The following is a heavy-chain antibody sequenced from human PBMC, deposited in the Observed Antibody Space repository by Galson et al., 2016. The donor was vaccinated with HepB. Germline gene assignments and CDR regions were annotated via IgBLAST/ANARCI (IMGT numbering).Heavy chain of an antibody. CDR1: GFTFSGYW. CDR3: TRDVGPPGWENYYYMDV. CDR2: IRSKASGGTT. Sequence: SLRLSCAASGFTFSGYWMTWVRQAPGKGLKWVGFIRSKASGGTTKYAASVKDRFTISRDDSKSIAYLQMNSLKTEDTAVYYCTRDVGPPGWENYYYMDVWGKGTTVTVSS. J-gene: IGHJ6*03. V-gene: IGHV3-49*04. D-gene: IGHD1-1*01.